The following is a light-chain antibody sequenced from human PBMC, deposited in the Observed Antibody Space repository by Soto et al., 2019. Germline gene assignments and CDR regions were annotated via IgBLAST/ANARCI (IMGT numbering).Light chain of an antibody. CDR3: SSYAGSSYV. CDR1: SSDVGGYNY. Sequence: QSALTQPPAASGSPGQSVTISCTGTSSDVGGYNYVSWYQQHPAKAPKLMIYEVSRRPSGVPDRFSGSKSGNTASLTVSGLQAEDEGDYYCSSYAGSSYVFGTGTKVTVL. J-gene: IGLJ1*01. CDR2: EVS. V-gene: IGLV2-8*01.